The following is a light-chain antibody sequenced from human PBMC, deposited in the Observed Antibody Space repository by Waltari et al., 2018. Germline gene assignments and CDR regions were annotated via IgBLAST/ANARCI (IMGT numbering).Light chain of an antibody. Sequence: DVVITQSPLSLSVTPGQPASISCRSSLSLLHSDGKTHLNWLQQKPGQPPRRLIYQVSNWDSGVPERFSGSGAGTTFTLKISRVEAEDVGIYYCVQGTKLPYSFGQGTKVEIK. J-gene: IGKJ2*03. CDR1: LSLLHSDGKTH. V-gene: IGKV2-30*02. CDR2: QVS. CDR3: VQGTKLPYS.